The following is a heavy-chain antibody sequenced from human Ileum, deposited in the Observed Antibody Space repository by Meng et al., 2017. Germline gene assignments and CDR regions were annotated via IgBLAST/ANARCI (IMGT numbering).Heavy chain of an antibody. CDR2: INPNSGAA. V-gene: IGHV1-2*06. Sequence: QVQLVQSGAEVKKPGASVKVSCKASVYSFSDYYIHWVRQAPGQGLEYMGRINPNSGAANLPQKFQGRVTMTTDTSTSTAYMELSRLTSDDTAVYYCARNYRDYWGQGTLVTVSS. CDR1: VYSFSDYY. D-gene: IGHD3-10*01. J-gene: IGHJ4*02. CDR3: ARNYRDY.